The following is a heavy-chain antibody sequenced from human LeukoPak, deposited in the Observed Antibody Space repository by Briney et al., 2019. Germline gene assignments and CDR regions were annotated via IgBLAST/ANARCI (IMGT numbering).Heavy chain of an antibody. J-gene: IGHJ4*02. D-gene: IGHD3-10*01. CDR1: GGSLSINNYY. CDR3: ARQPYYHGSGRKFDY. Sequence: SETLSLTCTVSGGSLSINNYYCGSVRQPPGKGLEWLGSNFYSGSPYYNPSPKSRVTITVNKSKNQFSLKMSFVTAPDTAVYYRARQPYYHGSGRKFDYWGQRTLVTVSS. V-gene: IGHV4-39*01. CDR2: NFYSGSP.